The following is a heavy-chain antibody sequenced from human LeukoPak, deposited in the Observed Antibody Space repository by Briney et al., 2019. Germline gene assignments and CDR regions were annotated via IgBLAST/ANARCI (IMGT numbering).Heavy chain of an antibody. CDR3: AREEEGYYYGSGSYYAVEDY. CDR1: GFTFSSYS. Sequence: GGSLRLSCAASGFTFSSYSMNWVRQAPGKGLEWVSSISSSSYIHYADSVKGRFTISRDNAKNSLYLQMNSLRAEDTAVYYCAREEEGYYYGSGSYYAVEDYWGQGTLVTVSS. J-gene: IGHJ4*02. CDR2: ISSSSYI. V-gene: IGHV3-21*01. D-gene: IGHD3-10*01.